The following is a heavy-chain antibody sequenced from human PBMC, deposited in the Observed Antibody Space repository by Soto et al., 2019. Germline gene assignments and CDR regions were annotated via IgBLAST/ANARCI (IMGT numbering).Heavy chain of an antibody. J-gene: IGHJ5*02. CDR3: AGGSGWISDT. D-gene: IGHD6-19*01. CDR2: IKDDGGDE. Sequence: EVQLVESGGGLVQPGGYLRLSCADSGFTFSPYWMSWVRQAPGKGLEWVAIIKDDGGDEHYLEAVRGRFTISRDNAKKSLYLAMDSLRVEDTAVYYCAGGSGWISDTWGQGTLVTVSS. V-gene: IGHV3-7*05. CDR1: GFTFSPYW.